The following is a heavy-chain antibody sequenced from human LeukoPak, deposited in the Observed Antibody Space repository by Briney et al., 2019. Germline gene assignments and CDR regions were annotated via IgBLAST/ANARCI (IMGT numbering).Heavy chain of an antibody. CDR2: ISTSSSYI. J-gene: IGHJ4*02. Sequence: GGSLRLSCVASGFIFSTFGMHWVRQAPGKGLEWVSSISTSSSYIYYADSVKGRFTISRDNARNSLFLQMNSLRAEDTAVYYCARDRERVAATGTLFTDWGQGILVTVSS. CDR3: ARDRERVAATGTLFTD. D-gene: IGHD6-13*01. CDR1: GFIFSTFG. V-gene: IGHV3-21*01.